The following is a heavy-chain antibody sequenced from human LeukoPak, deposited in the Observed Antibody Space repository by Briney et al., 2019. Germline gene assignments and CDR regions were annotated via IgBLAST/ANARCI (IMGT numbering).Heavy chain of an antibody. D-gene: IGHD6-6*01. J-gene: IGHJ4*02. CDR2: INSDGSST. CDR1: GFTFSSYL. Sequence: GGSLRLSCAASGFTFSSYLMHWVRQAPGKGLVWVSRINSDGSSTSYADSVKGRFTISRDNAKNTLYLQMNSLRAEDTAVYYCARAAPGSSDDYWGQGTLVTVSS. CDR3: ARAAPGSSDDY. V-gene: IGHV3-74*01.